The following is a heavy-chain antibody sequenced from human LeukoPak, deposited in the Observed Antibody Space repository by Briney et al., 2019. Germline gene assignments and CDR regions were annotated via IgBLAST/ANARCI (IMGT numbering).Heavy chain of an antibody. Sequence: SVKVSCKASGGTFSSYAISWVRQAPAQGLEWMGGIIPIFGTANYAQKFQGRVTITADESTSTAYMELSSLRSEDTAVYYCARRGYSEGYGMDVWGQGTTVTVSS. J-gene: IGHJ6*02. CDR1: GGTFSSYA. CDR2: IIPIFGTA. CDR3: ARRGYSEGYGMDV. D-gene: IGHD5-18*01. V-gene: IGHV1-69*13.